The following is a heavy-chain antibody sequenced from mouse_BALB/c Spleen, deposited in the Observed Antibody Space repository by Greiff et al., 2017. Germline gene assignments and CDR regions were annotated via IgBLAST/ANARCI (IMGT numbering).Heavy chain of an antibody. CDR3: ARTSSLYYGYDD. Sequence: DLVKPGASVKLSSKASGYTFTSYWINWIKQRPGQGLEWIGRIAPGSGSTYYNEMFKGKATLTVDTSSSTAYIQLSSLSSEDSAVYFCARTSSLYYGYDDWGQGTSVTVSS. J-gene: IGHJ4*01. CDR1: GYTFTSYW. D-gene: IGHD2-2*01. CDR2: IAPGSGST. V-gene: IGHV1S41*01.